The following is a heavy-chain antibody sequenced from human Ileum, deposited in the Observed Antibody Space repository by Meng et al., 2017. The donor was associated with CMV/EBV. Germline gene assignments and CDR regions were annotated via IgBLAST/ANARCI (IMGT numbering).Heavy chain of an antibody. Sequence: LSCAASGFAFSDSDFSWIRQAPGKGLEWVSYISSSGSTIYYAGSVKGRFTISRDNAKNSLYLQMNSLRAEDTAVYYCAREAFKGYFDYWGQGTLVTVSS. CDR1: GFAFSDSD. CDR2: ISSSGSTI. V-gene: IGHV3-11*04. J-gene: IGHJ4*02. CDR3: AREAFKGYFDY.